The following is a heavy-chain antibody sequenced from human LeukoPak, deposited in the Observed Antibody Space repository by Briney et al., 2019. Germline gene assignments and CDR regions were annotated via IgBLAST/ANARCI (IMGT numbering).Heavy chain of an antibody. J-gene: IGHJ6*02. D-gene: IGHD2-21*01. CDR3: ARDGIAAALENYYHHRMEV. V-gene: IGHV1-18*01. Sequence: GASVKVSCKASGYTFTSYGISWVRQAPGQGLEWMGWISAYNGNTNYAQKLQGRVTMTTDTSTSTAYMELRSLRSDDTAVYYCARDGIAAALENYYHHRMEVWGQGTTVNGSS. CDR2: ISAYNGNT. CDR1: GYTFTSYG.